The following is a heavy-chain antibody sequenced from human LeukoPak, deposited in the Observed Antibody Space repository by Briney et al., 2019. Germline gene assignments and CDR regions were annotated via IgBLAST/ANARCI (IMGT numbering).Heavy chain of an antibody. CDR1: GGSISSSSYY. J-gene: IGHJ5*02. CDR3: ARDQERFDP. CDR2: IYYSGST. V-gene: IGHV4-39*07. Sequence: SETLSLTCTVSGGSISSSSYYWGWIRQPPGKGLEWIGSIYYSGSTYYNPSLKSRVTISVDTSKNQFSLKLSSVTAADTAVYYCARDQERFDPWGQGTLVTVSS.